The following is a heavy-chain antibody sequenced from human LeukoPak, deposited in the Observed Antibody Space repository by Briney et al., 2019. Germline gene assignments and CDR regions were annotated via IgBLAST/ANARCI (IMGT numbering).Heavy chain of an antibody. J-gene: IGHJ4*02. CDR1: GFTFSSYA. V-gene: IGHV3-23*01. D-gene: IGHD6-6*01. CDR2: ISGTGGTP. Sequence: PGGSLRLSCAASGFTFSSYAMSWVRQAPGKGLEWVSTISGTGGTPYYADSVKGRFTISRDNSKNTLYLQMNSLRAEDTAVYYCAKSSSPYYFDYWGQGTLVTVSS. CDR3: AKSSSPYYFDY.